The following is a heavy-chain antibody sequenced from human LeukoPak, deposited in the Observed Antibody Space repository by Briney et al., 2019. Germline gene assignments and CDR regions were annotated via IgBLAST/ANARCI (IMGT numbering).Heavy chain of an antibody. Sequence: GGSLRLSCAASGFTFDDYGMSWVRQAPGKGLEWVSGINWNGGSTGYADSVKGRFTISRDNAKNSLYLQMNSLRAEDTAFYYCTTDPSRYGSGSYYYNWSDAWGQRSPVSASS. D-gene: IGHD3-10*01. J-gene: IGHJ5*02. CDR1: GFTFDDYG. V-gene: IGHV3-20*04. CDR2: INWNGGST. CDR3: TTDPSRYGSGSYYYNWSDA.